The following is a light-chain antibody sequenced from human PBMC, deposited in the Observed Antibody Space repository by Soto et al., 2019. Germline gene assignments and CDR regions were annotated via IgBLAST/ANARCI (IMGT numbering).Light chain of an antibody. J-gene: IGLJ3*02. Sequence: QAVLTQPASVSGSPGQSITISCTGTSSDIGSHNFVSCHQQHPGKAPKFIIYGVSNRPSGVSNRFSGSKSGNTASLTISGLQADDEADYYCSSYTSTYIWVFGGGTKVTVL. CDR2: GVS. CDR3: SSYTSTYIWV. CDR1: SSDIGSHNF. V-gene: IGLV2-14*01.